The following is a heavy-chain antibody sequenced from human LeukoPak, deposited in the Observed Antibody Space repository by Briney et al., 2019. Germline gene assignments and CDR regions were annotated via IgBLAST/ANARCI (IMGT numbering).Heavy chain of an antibody. CDR1: GGSISSYY. D-gene: IGHD6-19*01. J-gene: IGHJ4*02. CDR2: IYYSGST. Sequence: SETLSLTCTASGGSISSYYWSWIRQPPGKGLEWIGYIYYSGSTNYNPSLKSRVTISVDTSKNQFSLKLSSVTAADTAVYYCARSVAGTRTRNFDYWGQGTLVTVSS. V-gene: IGHV4-59*08. CDR3: ARSVAGTRTRNFDY.